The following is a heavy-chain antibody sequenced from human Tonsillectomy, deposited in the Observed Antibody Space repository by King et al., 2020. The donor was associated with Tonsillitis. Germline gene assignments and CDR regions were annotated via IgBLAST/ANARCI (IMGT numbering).Heavy chain of an antibody. CDR1: GYTFTSYY. CDR3: ARDRRGYSYGYGWFDP. D-gene: IGHD5-18*01. J-gene: IGHJ5*02. Sequence: VQLVQSGAEVKKPGASVKVSCKASGYTFTSYYMHWVRQAPGQGLEWMGIINPSGVCTSYAQKFQGRVTMTRDTSTSTVYMGLSSLRSEDTAVYYCARDRRGYSYGYGWFDPWGQGTLVTVSS. CDR2: INPSGVCT. V-gene: IGHV1-46*01.